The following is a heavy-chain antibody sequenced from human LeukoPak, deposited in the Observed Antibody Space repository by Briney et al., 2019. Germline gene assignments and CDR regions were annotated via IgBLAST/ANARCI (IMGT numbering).Heavy chain of an antibody. CDR1: GFTFTNNF. Sequence: PGGSLRLSCAASGFTFTNNFMSWVRQVPGKGLEWVANIKQDGSEKTYADSVKGRFTISRDNAKNTLYLQMNSLRAEDTAVYYCARGPQWIRSWENWFDPWGQGTLVTVSS. CDR3: ARGPQWIRSWENWFDP. D-gene: IGHD1-26*01. CDR2: IKQDGSEK. J-gene: IGHJ5*02. V-gene: IGHV3-7*01.